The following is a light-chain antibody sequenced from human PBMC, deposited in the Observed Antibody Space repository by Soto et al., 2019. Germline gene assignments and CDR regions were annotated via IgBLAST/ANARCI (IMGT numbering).Light chain of an antibody. J-gene: IGKJ4*01. V-gene: IGKV1-33*01. Sequence: DIEMTQSPSSLSASVGDRVIITCQASQDISNYLHWYQEKPGRVPKLLIYDTSNLQTGVPSRFSGGGSGTAFTFTITNLQHEDVATYYCQRHNTVPLTFGGGTKVEIK. CDR1: QDISNY. CDR3: QRHNTVPLT. CDR2: DTS.